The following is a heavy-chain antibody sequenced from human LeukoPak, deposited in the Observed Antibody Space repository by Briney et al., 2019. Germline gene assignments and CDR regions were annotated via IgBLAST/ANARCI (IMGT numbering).Heavy chain of an antibody. CDR3: ARDPYSSTWSYGMDV. CDR1: AFTFSSYG. CDR2: IWYDGSNK. Sequence: GGSLRLSCAASAFTFSSYGMHWVRQAPGKGLQWVAFIWYDGSNKHYADSVKGRFTISRDNSKNTLYLQMNTLRAEDTAVYYCARDPYSSTWSYGMDVWGQGTTVTVSS. V-gene: IGHV3-33*01. J-gene: IGHJ6*02. D-gene: IGHD6-6*01.